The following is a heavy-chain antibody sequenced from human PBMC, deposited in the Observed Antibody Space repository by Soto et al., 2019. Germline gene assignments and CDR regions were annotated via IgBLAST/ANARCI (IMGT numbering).Heavy chain of an antibody. Sequence: PSETLSLTCTVSYGSISVSNVFWGWVRQPPGKGLEWIGNIDYSGTAYFSPSLGTRVTFPVDTSKNQFSLTLYSVTAADTAVYYCARTTGRHLDFWGQGILVTSPQ. CDR3: ARTTGRHLDF. CDR1: YGSISVSNVF. J-gene: IGHJ4*02. CDR2: IDYSGTA. V-gene: IGHV4-39*01. D-gene: IGHD4-4*01.